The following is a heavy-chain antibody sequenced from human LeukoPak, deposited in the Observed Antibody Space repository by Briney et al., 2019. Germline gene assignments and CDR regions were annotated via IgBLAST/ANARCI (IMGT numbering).Heavy chain of an antibody. V-gene: IGHV3-33*01. J-gene: IGHJ6*02. D-gene: IGHD3-10*01. Sequence: GGSLRLSCAASGFTFSSYGMHWVRQAPGKGLEWVAVIWYDGSNKYYADSAKGRFTISRDNSKNTLYLQMNSLRAEDTAVYYCARDSYYYGSGSYPRLGPLSYGMDVWGQGTTVTVSS. CDR2: IWYDGSNK. CDR3: ARDSYYYGSGSYPRLGPLSYGMDV. CDR1: GFTFSSYG.